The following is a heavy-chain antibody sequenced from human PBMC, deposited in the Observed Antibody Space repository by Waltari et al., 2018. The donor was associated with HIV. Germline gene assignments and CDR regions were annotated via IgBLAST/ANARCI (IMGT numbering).Heavy chain of an antibody. CDR1: GAPISSDTSY. Sequence: LQLHESGPGLVKPSETLSLTCTVSGAPISSDTSYWGWIRQSPGKALEWIGNIYYSWGTYYNLSLKSRVFISVDKAKNHFSLRLTSVVAAGTAVYYCARTYEFDNSGYSFDTWGQGILVRVSS. J-gene: IGHJ5*02. D-gene: IGHD3-22*01. CDR3: ARTYEFDNSGYSFDT. V-gene: IGHV4-39*07. CDR2: IYYSWGT.